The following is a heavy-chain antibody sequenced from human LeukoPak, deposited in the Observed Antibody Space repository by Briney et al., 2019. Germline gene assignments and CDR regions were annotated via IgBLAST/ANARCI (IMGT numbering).Heavy chain of an antibody. J-gene: IGHJ4*02. CDR2: ISFDGSYK. D-gene: IGHD3-10*01. CDR3: ARDQVYFGSGTYPPDY. CDR1: GLTFSSYG. Sequence: PGGSLRLSCAASGLTFSSYGMHWVRQAPGKGLEWVGVISFDGSYKYYADSVKGRFTISRDNSKSTLYLQISRLRAEDTAIYYCARDQVYFGSGTYPPDYWGQGTLVTVSS. V-gene: IGHV3-30*03.